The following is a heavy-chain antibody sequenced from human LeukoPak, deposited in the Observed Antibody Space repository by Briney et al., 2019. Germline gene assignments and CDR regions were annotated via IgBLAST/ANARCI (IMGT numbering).Heavy chain of an antibody. CDR2: IYYSGST. CDR1: GGSFSGYY. Sequence: PSETLSLTCAVYGGSFSGYYWSWIRQHPGKGLEWIGYIYYSGSTYYNPSLKSRVTISVDTSKNQFSLKLSSVTAADTAVYYCARDDGYSYGYPAPFDPWGQGTLVTVSS. V-gene: IGHV4-31*11. CDR3: ARDDGYSYGYPAPFDP. D-gene: IGHD5-18*01. J-gene: IGHJ5*02.